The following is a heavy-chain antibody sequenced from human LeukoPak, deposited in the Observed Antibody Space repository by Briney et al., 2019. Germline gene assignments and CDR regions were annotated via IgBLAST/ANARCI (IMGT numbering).Heavy chain of an antibody. Sequence: SVKVSCKASGGTFSSYAISWVRQAPGQGLEWMGRIIPIFGTANYAQKFQGRVTITADESTSTAYMELSSLRSEDTAVYYCASGVYSSSRGFDYWGQGTLVTVSS. V-gene: IGHV1-69*13. CDR2: IIPIFGTA. J-gene: IGHJ4*02. CDR3: ASGVYSSSRGFDY. CDR1: GGTFSSYA. D-gene: IGHD6-6*01.